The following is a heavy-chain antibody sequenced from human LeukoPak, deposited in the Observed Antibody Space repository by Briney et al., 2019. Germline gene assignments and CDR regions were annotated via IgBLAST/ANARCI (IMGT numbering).Heavy chain of an antibody. J-gene: IGHJ4*02. Sequence: ASVTVSCKGSGYTFINHDIDWVRQAAGQGLEWMGWMNSNSGNTGYAQKFQGRVTMTRNTSISTAYMELSSLRSEDTAVYYCAGGYCSSTSCYTGDYWGQGTLVTVSS. CDR2: MNSNSGNT. CDR3: AGGYCSSTSCYTGDY. D-gene: IGHD2-2*02. CDR1: GYTFINHD. V-gene: IGHV1-8*02.